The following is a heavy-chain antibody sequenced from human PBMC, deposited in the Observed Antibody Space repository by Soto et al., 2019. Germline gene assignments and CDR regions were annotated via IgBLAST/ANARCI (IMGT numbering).Heavy chain of an antibody. V-gene: IGHV3-74*01. CDR1: GFTFSNCW. Sequence: GESLRLSSAASGFTFSNCWIHGGRQVPGEGLVWVSTINNDGSRTWYADSVRGRIAMSRDNARNLVYLQMNSLRAEDTAVYFCRTTFLYWG. J-gene: IGHJ4*01. D-gene: IGHD1-7*01. CDR3: RTTFLY. CDR2: INNDGSRT.